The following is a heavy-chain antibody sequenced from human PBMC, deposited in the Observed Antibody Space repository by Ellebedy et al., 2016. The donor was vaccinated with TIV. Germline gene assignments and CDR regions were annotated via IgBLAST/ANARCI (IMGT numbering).Heavy chain of an antibody. Sequence: PGGSLRLTCAASGFTFSSLAMNWVRQAPGKGLEWVTGIRGSGGTTYYTDSVKGRFTISRDNSKNTLYPQMNSLRVEDTAVYYVVGRPQSSGLYGPFDYWGQGTLVTVSS. D-gene: IGHD6-19*01. CDR1: GFTFSSLA. V-gene: IGHV3-23*01. J-gene: IGHJ4*02. CDR2: IRGSGGTT. CDR3: VGRPQSSGLYGPFDY.